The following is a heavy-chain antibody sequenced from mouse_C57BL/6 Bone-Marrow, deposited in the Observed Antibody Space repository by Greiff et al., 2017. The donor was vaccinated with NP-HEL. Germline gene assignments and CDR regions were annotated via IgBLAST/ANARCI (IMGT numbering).Heavy chain of an antibody. CDR1: GYAFSSSW. CDR2: IYPGDGDT. Sequence: LQQSGPELVKPGASVKISCKASGYAFSSSWMNWVKQRPGKGLEWIGRIYPGDGDTNYNGKFKGKATLTADKSSSTAYMQLSSLTSEDSAVYFCARVDYGSSPAWFAYWGQGTLVTVSA. CDR3: ARVDYGSSPAWFAY. D-gene: IGHD1-1*01. V-gene: IGHV1-82*01. J-gene: IGHJ3*01.